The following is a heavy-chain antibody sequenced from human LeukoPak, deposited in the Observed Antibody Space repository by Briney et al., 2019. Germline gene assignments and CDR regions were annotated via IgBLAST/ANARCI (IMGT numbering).Heavy chain of an antibody. CDR3: ARWGFGAYDSSGYYWPTQYDF. D-gene: IGHD3-22*01. J-gene: IGHJ4*02. V-gene: IGHV4-39*02. Sequence: ETLSLTCTVSGGSISSSSHYWAWLRQPPGTGLEWIRSMFSGGNTYYNPSLKSRVTMSVDTSNNHFSLRLSSVIAADTAVYFCARWGFGAYDSSGYYWPTQYDFWGQGTLVTVSS. CDR2: MFSGGNT. CDR1: GGSISSSSHY.